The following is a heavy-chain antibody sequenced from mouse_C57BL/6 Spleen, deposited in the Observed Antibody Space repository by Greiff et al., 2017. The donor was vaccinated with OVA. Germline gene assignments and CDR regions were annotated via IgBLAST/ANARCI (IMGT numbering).Heavy chain of an antibody. CDR2: ISSGGSYT. Sequence: EVQVVESGGDLVKPGGSLKLSCAASGFTFSSYGMSWVRQTPDKRLEWVATISSGGSYTYYPDSVKGRFTISRDNAKNTLYLQMSSLKSEDTAMYYCARQGTYPLYGMDYWGQGTSVTVSS. J-gene: IGHJ4*01. CDR1: GFTFSSYG. V-gene: IGHV5-6*01. D-gene: IGHD5-1*01. CDR3: ARQGTYPLYGMDY.